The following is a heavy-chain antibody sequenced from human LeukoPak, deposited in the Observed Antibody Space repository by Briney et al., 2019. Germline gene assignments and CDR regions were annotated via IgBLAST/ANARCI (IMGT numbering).Heavy chain of an antibody. CDR1: GFTFSSYW. CDR3: ASFIGDVGAAPQHYYMDV. V-gene: IGHV3-74*01. CDR2: INDDGSST. D-gene: IGHD1-26*01. J-gene: IGHJ6*03. Sequence: PGGSLRLSCTASGFTFSSYWMHWVRQVAGKGLVWVSRINDDGSSTSYADSVKGRFTISRDNAKNTLYLQMNSLRAEDTAVYYCASFIGDVGAAPQHYYMDVWGKGTTVTISS.